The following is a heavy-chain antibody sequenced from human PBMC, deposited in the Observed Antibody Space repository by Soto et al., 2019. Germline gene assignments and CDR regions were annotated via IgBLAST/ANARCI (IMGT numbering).Heavy chain of an antibody. CDR1: GGSISSGGYY. V-gene: IGHV4-31*03. J-gene: IGHJ4*02. D-gene: IGHD2-2*01. CDR3: ARGIKPAAIFDY. Sequence: QVQLQESGPGLVKPSQTLSLTCTVSGGSISSGGYYWSWIRQHPGKGLEWIGYIYYSGSTYYNPSLTSRVTISVDTSKNQFSLKLSSVTAADTAVYYCARGIKPAAIFDYWGQGTLVTVSS. CDR2: IYYSGST.